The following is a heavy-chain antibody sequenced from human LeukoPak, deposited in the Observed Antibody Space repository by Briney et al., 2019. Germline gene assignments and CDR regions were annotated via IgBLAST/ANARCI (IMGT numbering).Heavy chain of an antibody. V-gene: IGHV3-66*02. CDR3: ARVGYSSSWHYYMDV. CDR1: GFTVSSNY. J-gene: IGHJ6*03. CDR2: IYSGGST. D-gene: IGHD6-13*01. Sequence: PGGSLRLSCAASGFTVSSNYMSWVRQAPGKGLEWVSVIYSGGSTYYADSVKGRFTISRDNSKNTLYLQMNSLRAEETAVYYCARVGYSSSWHYYMDVWGKGTTVTVSS.